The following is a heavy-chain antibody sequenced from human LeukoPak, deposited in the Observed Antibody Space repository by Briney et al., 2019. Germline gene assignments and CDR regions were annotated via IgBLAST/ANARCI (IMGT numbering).Heavy chain of an antibody. CDR3: ARGPPAAY. Sequence: GESLKISCKGSGYSFPTYWIGWVRQMPGKGLEWMGIVYPGDSDTRYSPSFEGQVTISADKSGSTAYLQWSSLKASDTAMYYCARGPPAAYWGQGTLVTVSS. J-gene: IGHJ4*02. D-gene: IGHD1-14*01. CDR2: VYPGDSDT. CDR1: GYSFPTYW. V-gene: IGHV5-51*01.